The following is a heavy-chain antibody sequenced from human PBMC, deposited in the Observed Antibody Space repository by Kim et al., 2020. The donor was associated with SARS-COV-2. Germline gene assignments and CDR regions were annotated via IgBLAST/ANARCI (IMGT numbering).Heavy chain of an antibody. V-gene: IGHV3-30*18. Sequence: GGSLRLSCAASGFTFSDFGMHWVRQAPGKGLEWVTIISFDGSNVYYADSVKGRFTISRDNSKNTLYLHMNSLRTEDTAVYYCAKVEGQYYDWLSDIDYWGQGTLVTVSS. CDR3: AKVEGQYYDWLSDIDY. CDR2: ISFDGSNV. D-gene: IGHD3-9*01. CDR1: GFTFSDFG. J-gene: IGHJ4*02.